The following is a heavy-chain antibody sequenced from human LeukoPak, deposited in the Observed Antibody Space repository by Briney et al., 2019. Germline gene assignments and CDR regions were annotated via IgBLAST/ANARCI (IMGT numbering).Heavy chain of an antibody. J-gene: IGHJ4*02. CDR3: ARDPTTVVTLPYYFDF. CDR2: INHSGRT. D-gene: IGHD4-23*01. Sequence: SETLSLTCAVSGGSFFGSHWNWIRQSPEKGLERIGEINHSGRTNYNPFLKSRVTISVDTSKSQFFLKLTSVTAADTAVYYCARDPTTVVTLPYYFDFWGQGTLVTVSA. CDR1: GGSFFGSH. V-gene: IGHV4-34*01.